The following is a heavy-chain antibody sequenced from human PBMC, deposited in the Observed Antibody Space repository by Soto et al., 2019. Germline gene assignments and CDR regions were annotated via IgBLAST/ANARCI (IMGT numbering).Heavy chain of an antibody. CDR2: IKGDETTS. J-gene: IGHJ4*02. CDR1: GFTFTSYW. CDR3: ARGACGSYYVDY. D-gene: IGHD2-21*01. Sequence: EVQVVESGGASVQPGGSLRLSCAASGFTFTSYWMHWVRQAPGKGLLWMSRIKGDETTSSYADSVKGRFTISRDNAKNTVYLQMNSLRAEDTAVYYCARGACGSYYVDYWGQGTLVTVSS. V-gene: IGHV3-74*01.